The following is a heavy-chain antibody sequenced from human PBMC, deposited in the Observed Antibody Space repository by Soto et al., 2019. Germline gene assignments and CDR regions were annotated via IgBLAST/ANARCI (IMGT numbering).Heavy chain of an antibody. J-gene: IGHJ4*02. Sequence: DVQLLESGGGLVQPGGSLRLSCATSGFTFTNYAMAWVRQPPGKGLEWVSAISGSSGNTFFADSVKGRFTISRDNSENTVYLQMNSLRAEDTAMYYCAKASSSSWGVFDYWGQGTLITVSS. D-gene: IGHD6-13*01. V-gene: IGHV3-23*01. CDR3: AKASSSSWGVFDY. CDR1: GFTFTNYA. CDR2: ISGSSGNT.